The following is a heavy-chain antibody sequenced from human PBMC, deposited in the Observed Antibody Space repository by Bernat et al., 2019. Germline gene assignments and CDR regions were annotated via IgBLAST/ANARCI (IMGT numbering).Heavy chain of an antibody. CDR3: ARDPDVYGDCLTWFDT. J-gene: IGHJ5*02. D-gene: IGHD4-17*01. CDR2: INPKSGDT. Sequence: QVQLVQSGTEVKKPGASVKVSCKASGYTFTGYYMHWVRQAPGQGLEYMGWINPKSGDTHYIQNLQGRATMTRDTSIRTVSMAVSRLRSDATAVDFCARDPDVYGDCLTWFDTWGQGTLVAVSS. V-gene: IGHV1-2*02. CDR1: GYTFTGYY.